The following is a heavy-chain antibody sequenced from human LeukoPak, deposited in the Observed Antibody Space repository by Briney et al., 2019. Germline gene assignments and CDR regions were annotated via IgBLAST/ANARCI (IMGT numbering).Heavy chain of an antibody. Sequence: SGGSLRLSCAASGFTFSDHYMSWIRQAPGKGLEWLSYISAGSSFTKYADSVKGRFTISRDNSKNTLYLQMSSLRAEDTAVYYCVKDVRGSSWYYFDYWGQGTLVTVSS. J-gene: IGHJ4*02. CDR3: VKDVRGSSWYYFDY. D-gene: IGHD6-13*01. V-gene: IGHV3-11*06. CDR1: GFTFSDHY. CDR2: ISAGSSFT.